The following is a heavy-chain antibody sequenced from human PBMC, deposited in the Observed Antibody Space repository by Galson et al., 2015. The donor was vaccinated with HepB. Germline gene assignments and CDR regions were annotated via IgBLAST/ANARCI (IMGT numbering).Heavy chain of an antibody. CDR1: GCTFSSYA. CDR3: AKDGIMVSNNPYQLHF. CDR2: ITSNGGRT. Sequence: SLRLSCAASGCTFSSYAMPWVRQAPGKGLEWVSSITSNGGRTFYTDSVKGRFTISRDNSRNTVVLQLSSLRPEDTAVYYCAKDGIMVSNNPYQLHFWGQGTLVSVSS. J-gene: IGHJ4*02. D-gene: IGHD2-8*01. V-gene: IGHV3-23*01.